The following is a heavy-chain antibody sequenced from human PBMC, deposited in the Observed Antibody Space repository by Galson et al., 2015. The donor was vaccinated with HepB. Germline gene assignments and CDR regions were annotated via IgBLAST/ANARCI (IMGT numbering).Heavy chain of an antibody. CDR2: IHAYNGNT. J-gene: IGHJ6*02. Sequence: SVKVSCKASGYTFTTYGISWVRQAPGQGLEWMGWIHAYNGNTNYAQKLQGRVTMTTDTSTSTAYMELRSLRSDDTAVYYCARERGHYCTNGVCYRDYHYGMDVWGQGTTVTVSS. D-gene: IGHD2-8*01. CDR1: GYTFTTYG. V-gene: IGHV1-18*04. CDR3: ARERGHYCTNGVCYRDYHYGMDV.